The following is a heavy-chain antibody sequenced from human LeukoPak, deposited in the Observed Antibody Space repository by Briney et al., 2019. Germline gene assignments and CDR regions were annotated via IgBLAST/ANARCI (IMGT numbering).Heavy chain of an antibody. CDR1: GFTFSGHW. CDR2: LYSDGNT. Sequence: QTGGSLRLSCAASGFTFSGHWMTWVRQAPGKGLEWVSVLYSDGNTKYADSVQGRFTISRDNSKNTLYLEMNSLSPDDTAVYYCARGVEPLAANTLAYWGQGTLVTVSS. D-gene: IGHD1-14*01. V-gene: IGHV3-53*01. J-gene: IGHJ4*02. CDR3: ARGVEPLAANTLAY.